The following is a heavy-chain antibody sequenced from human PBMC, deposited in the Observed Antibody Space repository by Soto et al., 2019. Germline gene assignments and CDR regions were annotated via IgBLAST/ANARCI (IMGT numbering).Heavy chain of an antibody. J-gene: IGHJ5*02. CDR1: GGSFSGYY. CDR2: INHSGST. V-gene: IGHV4-34*01. Sequence: SETLSLTCAVYGGSFSGYYWSWIRQPPGKGLEWIGEINHSGSTNYNPSLKSRVTISVDTSKNQFSLKLSSVTAADTAVYYCARGRVVVVPAARKGRWFDPWGQGTLVTVSS. CDR3: ARGRVVVVPAARKGRWFDP. D-gene: IGHD2-2*01.